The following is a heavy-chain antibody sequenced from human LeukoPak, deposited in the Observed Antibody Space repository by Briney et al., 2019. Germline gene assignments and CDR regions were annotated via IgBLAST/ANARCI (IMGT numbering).Heavy chain of an antibody. CDR3: ARTPPQDTGYSSGWFDY. CDR2: ISYSGST. J-gene: IGHJ4*02. V-gene: IGHV4-31*03. CDR1: GGSISSGDYY. D-gene: IGHD6-19*01. Sequence: PSQTLSLTCTVSGGSISSGDYYWSWIRQHPGKGLEWIGYISYSGSTNYNPSLKSRVTISVDTSKNQFSLKLSSVTAADTAVYYCARTPPQDTGYSSGWFDYWGQGTLVTVSS.